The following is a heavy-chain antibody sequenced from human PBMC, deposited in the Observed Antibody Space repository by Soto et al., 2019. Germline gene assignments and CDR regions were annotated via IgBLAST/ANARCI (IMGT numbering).Heavy chain of an antibody. Sequence: GASVKVSCKASGGTFSSYAISWVRQAPGQGLEWMGGIIPIFGTANYAQKFQGRVTITADESTSTAYMELSSLRSEDTAVYYCASDLRWGENWFDPWGQGTLVTVSS. D-gene: IGHD3-10*01. CDR1: GGTFSSYA. CDR2: IIPIFGTA. J-gene: IGHJ5*02. CDR3: ASDLRWGENWFDP. V-gene: IGHV1-69*13.